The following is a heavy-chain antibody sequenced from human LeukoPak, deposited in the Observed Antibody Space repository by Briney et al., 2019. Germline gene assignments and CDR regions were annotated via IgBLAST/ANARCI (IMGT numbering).Heavy chain of an antibody. CDR3: AKRGGGYGGVFDY. Sequence: GGSLRLSCAASGFTFSSYAMTWVRQAPGKGLEWVSAISGSGGSTCYADSVKGRFTISRDNSKNTLYLQMNSLRAEDTAVYYCAKRGGGYGGVFDYWGPGTLVTVSS. J-gene: IGHJ4*02. D-gene: IGHD3-16*01. CDR1: GFTFSSYA. CDR2: ISGSGGST. V-gene: IGHV3-23*01.